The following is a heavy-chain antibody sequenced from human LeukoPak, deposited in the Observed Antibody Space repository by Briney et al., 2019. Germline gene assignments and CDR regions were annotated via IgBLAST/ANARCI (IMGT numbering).Heavy chain of an antibody. CDR2: INHSGST. Sequence: SETLSLTCAAYGGSFSGYYWSWIRQPPGKGLEWIGEINHSGSTNYNPSLKSRVTISVDTSKNQFSLKLSSVTAADTAVYYCARGRLGIMDWGQGTLVTVSS. J-gene: IGHJ4*02. V-gene: IGHV4-34*01. D-gene: IGHD6-19*01. CDR3: ARGRLGIMD. CDR1: GGSFSGYY.